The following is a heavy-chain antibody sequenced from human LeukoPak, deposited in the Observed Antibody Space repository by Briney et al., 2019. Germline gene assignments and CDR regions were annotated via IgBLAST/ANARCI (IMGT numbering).Heavy chain of an antibody. V-gene: IGHV4-59*01. D-gene: IGHD3-3*02. CDR1: GGSIRSYY. CDR3: ARDGPFSLVAFDM. Sequence: SETLSLTCTVSGGSIRSYYWSWIRQPPEKGLEWIGYISYSGSTNFNPSLKSRVTISLDTSVNQFSLKLNSVTAEDTAVYYCARDGPFSLVAFDMWGQGTLVTVSS. CDR2: ISYSGST. J-gene: IGHJ3*02.